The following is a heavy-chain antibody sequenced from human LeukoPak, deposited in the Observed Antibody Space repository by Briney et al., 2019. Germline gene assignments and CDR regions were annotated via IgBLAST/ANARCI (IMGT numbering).Heavy chain of an antibody. Sequence: SETLTLTCSDTGSSVSSDYWNWIRQPPGKGQEWIGYVYYTGSTNYNPSLKSRVTMFEDKSKNQFSLRLYSVTVADTAVYYCARHFAYSSSSYFDYWGQGSLVTVSS. V-gene: IGHV4-59*08. CDR2: VYYTGST. CDR3: ARHFAYSSSSYFDY. CDR1: GSSVSSDY. D-gene: IGHD6-6*01. J-gene: IGHJ4*02.